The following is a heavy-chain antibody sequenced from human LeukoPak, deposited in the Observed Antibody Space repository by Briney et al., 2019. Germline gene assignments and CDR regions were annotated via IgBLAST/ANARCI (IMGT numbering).Heavy chain of an antibody. CDR3: AKDSGSYSADY. V-gene: IGHV1-46*01. CDR2: INPSGSGT. J-gene: IGHJ4*02. D-gene: IGHD1-26*01. Sequence: ASVKVSCKASGYTFTTYKIHWVRQAPGQGLEWMGMINPSGSGTRNTQKFQGRVTMTRDTSTSTVYMELSSLRSEDTAVYYCAKDSGSYSADYWGQGTLVTVSS. CDR1: GYTFTTYK.